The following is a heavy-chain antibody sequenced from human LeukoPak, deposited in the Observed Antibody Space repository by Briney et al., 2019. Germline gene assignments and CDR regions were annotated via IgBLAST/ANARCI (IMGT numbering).Heavy chain of an antibody. Sequence: GGSLRLSCAASGFTVSSNYMSWVRQAPGKGLEWVSFISGNSGSTYSADSVKGRFTISRDNSRNTLYLQMNSLRAEDTAVYYCAKRGNAIDGRFYLDYWGQGTLVTVSS. V-gene: IGHV3-23*01. CDR3: AKRGNAIDGRFYLDY. CDR2: ISGNSGST. CDR1: GFTVSSNY. J-gene: IGHJ4*02.